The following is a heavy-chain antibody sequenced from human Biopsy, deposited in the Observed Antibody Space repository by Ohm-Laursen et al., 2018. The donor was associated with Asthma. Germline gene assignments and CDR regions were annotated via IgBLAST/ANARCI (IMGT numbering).Heavy chain of an antibody. CDR1: GFTFGDYC. Sequence: SLRLSCTASGFTFGDYCMSWVRQAPGKGLEWVAVISYDGSNKYYADSVKGRFTISRDNSKNTLYLQMNSLRAEDTAVYYCASQSSGPDFWSGYYYFDYWGQGTLVTVSS. CDR2: ISYDGSNK. CDR3: ASQSSGPDFWSGYYYFDY. V-gene: IGHV3-30*03. J-gene: IGHJ4*02. D-gene: IGHD3-3*01.